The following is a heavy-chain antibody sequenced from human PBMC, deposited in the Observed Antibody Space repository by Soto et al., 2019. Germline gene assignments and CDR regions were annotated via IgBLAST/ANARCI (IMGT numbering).Heavy chain of an antibody. CDR3: ALVVAGPDY. J-gene: IGHJ4*02. CDR1: GGSFSGYY. Sequence: ASETLSLTCAVYGGSFSGYYWSWIRQPPGKGLEWIGEINHSGSTNYNPSLKSRVTISVDTSKNQFSLKLSSVTAADTAVYYCALVVAGPDYWGQGTLVTVSS. V-gene: IGHV4-34*01. D-gene: IGHD2-15*01. CDR2: INHSGST.